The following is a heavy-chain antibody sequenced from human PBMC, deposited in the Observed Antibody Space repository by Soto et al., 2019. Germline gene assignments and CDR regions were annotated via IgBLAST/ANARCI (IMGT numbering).Heavy chain of an antibody. J-gene: IGHJ4*02. CDR2: INAYNAKT. CDR3: ARDDDFWGGYVLL. V-gene: IGHV1-18*01. Sequence: QVQLIQSVGELKKPGASVKVPCKASGFTFTSFGISWVRQAPGQGLEWMGWINAYNAKTTSAPKFKGRVTMTTDTSTDTAYMELRSLRSDDTAVYYCARDDDFWGGYVLLWGQGTLVTVSS. D-gene: IGHD3-3*01. CDR1: GFTFTSFG.